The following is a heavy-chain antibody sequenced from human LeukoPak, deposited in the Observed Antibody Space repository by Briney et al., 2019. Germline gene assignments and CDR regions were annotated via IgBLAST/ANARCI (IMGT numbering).Heavy chain of an antibody. CDR2: ISAYNGNT. D-gene: IGHD3-22*01. Sequence: ASVKVSCKASGYTFTSYGISWVRQAPGQGLEWMGWISAYNGNTNYAQKLQGRVTMTTDTSTSTAYMVLRSLRSDDTAVYYCARDDRTHYYDSSGGYWGQGTLVTVSS. J-gene: IGHJ4*02. CDR3: ARDDRTHYYDSSGGY. V-gene: IGHV1-18*01. CDR1: GYTFTSYG.